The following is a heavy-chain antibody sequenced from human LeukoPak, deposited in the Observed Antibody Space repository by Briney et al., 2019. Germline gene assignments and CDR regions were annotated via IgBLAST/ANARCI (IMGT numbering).Heavy chain of an antibody. CDR1: GGSISNYY. V-gene: IGHV4-59*01. CDR3: ARDRTTAGGFDP. Sequence: SETLSLTCTVSGGSISNYYWSWIRQPPGKGLEWIGCIYYSGSPNYNPSLKSRVTISIDTSKNQFSLKVNAVTAADTAVYYCARDRTTAGGFDPWGQGTLVTVSS. CDR2: IYYSGSP. D-gene: IGHD1-1*01. J-gene: IGHJ5*02.